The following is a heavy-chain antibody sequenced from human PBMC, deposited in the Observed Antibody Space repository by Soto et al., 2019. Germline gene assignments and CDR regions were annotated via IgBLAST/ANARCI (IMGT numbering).Heavy chain of an antibody. D-gene: IGHD6-19*01. CDR3: ARLRSGWYFFAY. J-gene: IGHJ4*02. Sequence: QVQLQESGPGLVKPSQTLSLTCTVSGGSISSSGYHWSWIRQHPGKGLEWIGYVYYSGTPYYNPALKSRVSISIDTSKNQYSLNLSSMTAADTAVYYCARLRSGWYFFAYWGQGTLVTVSS. CDR2: VYYSGTP. V-gene: IGHV4-31*03. CDR1: GGSISSSGYH.